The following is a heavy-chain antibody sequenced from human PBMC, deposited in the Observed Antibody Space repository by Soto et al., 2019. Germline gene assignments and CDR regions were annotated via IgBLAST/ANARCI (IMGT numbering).Heavy chain of an antibody. Sequence: QVQLQASGPGLVTPSQTLSLPCTVSGGSISSGNYYWSWIRQPPGKVLAWIGFISSSGRTYYNLSLKSRVTISVDTSKNQFSLNLNFVTAADTAVYYCATMGTPATGLFYFDYWGQGTRVTVSS. CDR3: ATMGTPATGLFYFDY. CDR2: ISSSGRT. CDR1: GGSISSGNYY. D-gene: IGHD2-15*01. V-gene: IGHV4-30-4*01. J-gene: IGHJ4*02.